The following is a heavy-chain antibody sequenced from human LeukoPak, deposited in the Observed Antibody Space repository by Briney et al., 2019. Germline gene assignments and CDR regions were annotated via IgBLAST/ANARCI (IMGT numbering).Heavy chain of an antibody. CDR2: IRSKTDGGTT. Sequence: PGGSLRLSCAASGSTFSIAWMTWVRQAPGKGLEWVGRIRSKTDGGTTEYAAPVKGRFTISRDDSKNTLYLQMNSLITEDTAVYFCTTEYYGILNYWGQGTLVTVPS. J-gene: IGHJ4*02. V-gene: IGHV3-15*01. CDR3: TTEYYGILNY. D-gene: IGHD3-10*01. CDR1: GSTFSIAW.